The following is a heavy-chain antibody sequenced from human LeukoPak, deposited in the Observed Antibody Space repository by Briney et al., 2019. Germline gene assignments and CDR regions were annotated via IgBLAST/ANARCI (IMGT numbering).Heavy chain of an antibody. V-gene: IGHV3-7*03. J-gene: IGHJ4*02. CDR2: IKQDGSEK. CDR3: ARGGSGSYSLDFDY. D-gene: IGHD1-26*01. Sequence: GGSLRLSCAASGFTFSSYWMSWVRQAPGKGLEWVANIKQDGSEKYYVDSVKGRFTISRDNSKNTLYLQMNSLRAEDTAVYYCARGGSGSYSLDFDYWGQGTLVTVSS. CDR1: GFTFSSYW.